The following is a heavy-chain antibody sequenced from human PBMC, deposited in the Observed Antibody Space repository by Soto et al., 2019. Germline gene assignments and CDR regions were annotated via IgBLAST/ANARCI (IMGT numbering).Heavy chain of an antibody. D-gene: IGHD3-3*01. CDR3: TRDFTWSEVY. V-gene: IGHV3-30*03. Sequence: PGGSLRLSCAASGFPFGDFGMHWLRQAPGKGLEWVAAISHDGSDKFYADSVKARFTISRDNSKNTLYLQMSGLRGEDTAVYYCTRDFTWSEVYWGQGVQVTVSS. CDR2: ISHDGSDK. CDR1: GFPFGDFG. J-gene: IGHJ4*02.